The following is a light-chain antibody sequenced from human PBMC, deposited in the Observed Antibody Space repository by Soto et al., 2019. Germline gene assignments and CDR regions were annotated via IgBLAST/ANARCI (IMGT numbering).Light chain of an antibody. CDR2: DVS. CDR3: CSYAGSYTFPDV. CDR1: SSDVGGYNY. J-gene: IGLJ1*01. Sequence: QSALTQPRSVSGSPGQSVTISCTGTSSDVGGYNYVSWYQQHPGKAPKLMIYDVSKRRSGVPDRFSGSKSGNTASLTISGLQAEDEADYYCCSYAGSYTFPDVFGTGTKLTVL. V-gene: IGLV2-11*01.